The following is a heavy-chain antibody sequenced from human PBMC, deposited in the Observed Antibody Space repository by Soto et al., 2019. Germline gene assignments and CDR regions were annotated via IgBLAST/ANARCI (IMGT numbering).Heavy chain of an antibody. CDR3: ARGKGRSYYYGSGSYYNRLNWFDP. V-gene: IGHV4-34*01. J-gene: IGHJ5*02. CDR2: INHSGST. CDR1: GGSFSGYY. Sequence: SETLSLTCAVYGGSFSGYYWSWIRQPPGKGLEWIGEINHSGSTNYNPSLKSRVTISVDTSKNQFSLKLSSVTAADTAVYYCARGKGRSYYYGSGSYYNRLNWFDPWGQGTLVTVSS. D-gene: IGHD3-10*01.